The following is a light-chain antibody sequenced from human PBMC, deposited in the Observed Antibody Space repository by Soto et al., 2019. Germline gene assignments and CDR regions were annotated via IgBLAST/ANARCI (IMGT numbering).Light chain of an antibody. CDR1: SSDVGGYNY. CDR3: CSYAGSDTGV. CDR2: DVS. Sequence: QSALTQPRSVSGSPGQSVTISCTGTSSDVGGYNYVSWYEQHPGKAPKLIIYDVSERPSGVPDRFSGSKSGNTASLTISGLQAEDEADYYCCSYAGSDTGVFGGGTKLTVL. V-gene: IGLV2-11*01. J-gene: IGLJ3*02.